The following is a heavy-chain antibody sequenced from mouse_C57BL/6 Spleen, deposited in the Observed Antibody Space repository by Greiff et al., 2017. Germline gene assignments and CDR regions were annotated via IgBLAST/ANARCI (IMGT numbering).Heavy chain of an antibody. V-gene: IGHV7-3*01. CDR2: IRHKANGYTT. Sequence: EVHLVESGGGLVQPGGSLSLSCAASGFTFTDYYMSWVRQPPGKALEWLGFIRHKANGYTTEYSASVKGRFTISRDNSQSILYLQMNALRAEDSATYYCARLYGNYVWYFDVWGTGTTVTVSS. CDR1: GFTFTDYY. CDR3: ARLYGNYVWYFDV. J-gene: IGHJ1*03. D-gene: IGHD2-1*01.